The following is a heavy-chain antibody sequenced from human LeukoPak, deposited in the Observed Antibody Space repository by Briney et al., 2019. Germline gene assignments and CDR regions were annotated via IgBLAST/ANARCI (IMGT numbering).Heavy chain of an antibody. Sequence: GGSLRLSCVASGFGFTTHDMSWGRQAPGKGLEWVSGIYRGGNTYYAESVKGRFTISRDNSKNTLYLQMSSLRAEDTAVYYCARGLQWFDYWGQGTLVTVSS. J-gene: IGHJ4*02. D-gene: IGHD5-24*01. CDR1: GFGFTTHD. CDR3: ARGLQWFDY. CDR2: IYRGGNT. V-gene: IGHV3-53*01.